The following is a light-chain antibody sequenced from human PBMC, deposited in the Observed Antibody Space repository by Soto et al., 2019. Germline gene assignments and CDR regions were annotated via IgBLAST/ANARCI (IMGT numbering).Light chain of an antibody. V-gene: IGLV2-14*01. CDR1: SADVGNYNY. CDR3: SSYTPRSLYV. Sequence: QSALTQPASVSGSPGQSITISCTGTSADVGNYNYVSWYQQYPGKAPKLIISEVNNRPSGVSIRFSGSKSGNTASLTISGLQAEDEAEYFCSSYTPRSLYVFGTGTKLTVL. J-gene: IGLJ1*01. CDR2: EVN.